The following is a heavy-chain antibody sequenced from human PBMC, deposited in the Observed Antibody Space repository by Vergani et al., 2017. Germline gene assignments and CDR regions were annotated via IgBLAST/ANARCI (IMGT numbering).Heavy chain of an antibody. D-gene: IGHD6-13*01. Sequence: QVQLVQSGAEVKKPGSSVKVSCKASGGTFSSYAISWVRQAPGQGLEWMGWINPNSGGTNYAQKFQGRVTMTRDTSISTAYMELSRLRSDDTAVYYCARHNPPGSSSWYGPGGMDVWGQGTTVTVSS. CDR3: ARHNPPGSSSWYGPGGMDV. V-gene: IGHV1-2*02. CDR1: GGTFSSYA. J-gene: IGHJ6*02. CDR2: INPNSGGT.